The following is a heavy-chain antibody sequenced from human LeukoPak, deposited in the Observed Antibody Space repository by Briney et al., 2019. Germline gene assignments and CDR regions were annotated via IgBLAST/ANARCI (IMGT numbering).Heavy chain of an antibody. Sequence: ASVKVSCMASGYTFTGYYMHWVRQAPGQGLEWMGWINPNSGGTNYAQKFQGRVTMTRDTSISTAYMELSRLRSDDTAVYYCARLFGEFPRNSDYWGQGTLVTVSS. CDR3: ARLFGEFPRNSDY. J-gene: IGHJ4*02. V-gene: IGHV1-2*02. CDR2: INPNSGGT. CDR1: GYTFTGYY. D-gene: IGHD3-10*01.